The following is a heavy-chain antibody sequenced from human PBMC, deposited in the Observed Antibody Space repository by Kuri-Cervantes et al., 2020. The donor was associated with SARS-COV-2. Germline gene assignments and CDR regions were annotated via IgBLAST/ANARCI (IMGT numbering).Heavy chain of an antibody. J-gene: IGHJ4*02. Sequence: GESLKISCAVSGFTFSSYSMNWVRQAPGKGLEWASYINSGSSITYYADSVKGRFTISRDNAKDALYLQMSSLRDEDTAVYYCARDPSSYGDYVGSYFDYWGQGTLVTVSS. V-gene: IGHV3-48*02. D-gene: IGHD4-17*01. CDR2: INSGSSIT. CDR1: GFTFSSYS. CDR3: ARDPSSYGDYVGSYFDY.